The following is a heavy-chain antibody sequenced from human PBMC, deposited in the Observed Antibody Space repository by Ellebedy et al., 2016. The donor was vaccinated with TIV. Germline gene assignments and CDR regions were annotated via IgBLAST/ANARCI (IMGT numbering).Heavy chain of an antibody. CDR1: RASISTFSDF. D-gene: IGHD6-13*01. CDR2: LYYSWSA. J-gene: IGHJ6*02. Sequence: MPSATLSLTCTVSRASISTFSDFWGWIRQPPGKGLEWIGSLYYSWSAYYTPSLKSRVTITVDRSKNQFSLNVTSVTAAETAVYYCARGGAAGSSDYYYGMDVWGQGTTVTVSS. V-gene: IGHV4-39*01. CDR3: ARGGAAGSSDYYYGMDV.